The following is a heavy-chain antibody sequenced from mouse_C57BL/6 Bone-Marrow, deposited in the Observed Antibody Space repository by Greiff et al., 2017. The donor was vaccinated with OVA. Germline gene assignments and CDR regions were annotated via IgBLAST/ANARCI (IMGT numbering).Heavy chain of an antibody. D-gene: IGHD2-1*01. Sequence: EVQLQQSGAELVRPGASVKLSCTASGFNIKDDYMHWVKPRPDQGLEWIGWIDPENGATEYASTFQGKATITADTSSNTADLQLSSLTSEDTAGYDCTSNGNLDYWGQGTTLTVSP. CDR1: GFNIKDDY. CDR3: TSNGNLDY. CDR2: IDPENGAT. V-gene: IGHV14-4*01. J-gene: IGHJ2*01.